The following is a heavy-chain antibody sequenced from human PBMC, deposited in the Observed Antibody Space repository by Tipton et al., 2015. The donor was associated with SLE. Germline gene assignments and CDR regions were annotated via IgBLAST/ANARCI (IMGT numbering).Heavy chain of an antibody. CDR1: GDFTSTYY. V-gene: IGHV3-23*01. CDR3: AKDGGSYQGEFDY. CDR2: ISGSGGSI. D-gene: IGHD1-26*01. J-gene: IGHJ4*02. Sequence: AGLVKPSETLSLSCTVAGDFTSTYYWSWVRQAPGKGLEWVSAISGSGGSIYFPDSVKGRFTISRDNSKNTLYLQMNSLRAEDTAVYYCAKDGGSYQGEFDYWGQGTLVTVSS.